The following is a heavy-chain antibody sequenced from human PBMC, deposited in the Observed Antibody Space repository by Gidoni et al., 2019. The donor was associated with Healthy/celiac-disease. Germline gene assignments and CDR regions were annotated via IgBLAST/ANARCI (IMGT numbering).Heavy chain of an antibody. J-gene: IGHJ5*02. CDR1: VGSISSYY. CDR3: ARVVSSSWGYNWFDP. CDR2: IYDSGST. V-gene: IGHV4-59*01. Sequence: QVQLHASCPGLLKPSETLSLPCTVSVGSISSYYWSWIRQPPGKGLEWIGYIYDSGSTNYNPSRKSRVTISVDTSKNQFSPKLSSVTAADTAGYYCARVVSSSWGYNWFDPWGQGTLVTVSS. D-gene: IGHD6-13*01.